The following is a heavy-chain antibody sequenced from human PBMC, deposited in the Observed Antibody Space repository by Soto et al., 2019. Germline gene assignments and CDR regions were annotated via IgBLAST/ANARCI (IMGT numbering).Heavy chain of an antibody. Sequence: PGGSLRLSCAASGFTFSSYAMHWVRQAPGKGLEWVSSISSSSSYIYYADSVKGRFTISRDNAKNSLYLQMNSLRAEDTAVYYCARDRVRQGQFYCGGDCYRTYYYGMDVWGQGTTVTVSS. CDR3: ARDRVRQGQFYCGGDCYRTYYYGMDV. D-gene: IGHD2-21*02. V-gene: IGHV3-21*01. CDR1: GFTFSSYA. CDR2: ISSSSSYI. J-gene: IGHJ6*02.